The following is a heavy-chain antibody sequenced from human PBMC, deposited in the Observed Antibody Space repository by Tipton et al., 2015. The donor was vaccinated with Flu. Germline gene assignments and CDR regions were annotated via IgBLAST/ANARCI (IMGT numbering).Heavy chain of an antibody. J-gene: IGHJ4*02. Sequence: TLSLTCAVSGDSIRSSNYYWGWIRQPPGKGLEWIGNIFHSGNTYRNPSLKSRVTISVDTSKNQFSLNLSSVTAADTAVYYCASLPRRNIVLLPTSVGQWGQGTLVTVSS. V-gene: IGHV4-39*01. CDR2: IFHSGNT. CDR1: GDSIRSSNYY. D-gene: IGHD2/OR15-2a*01. CDR3: ASLPRRNIVLLPTSVGQ.